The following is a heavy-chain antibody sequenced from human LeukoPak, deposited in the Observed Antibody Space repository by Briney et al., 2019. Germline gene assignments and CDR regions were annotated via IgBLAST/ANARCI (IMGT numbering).Heavy chain of an antibody. J-gene: IGHJ6*03. Sequence: GGSLRLSCAASGFTFSSYWIHWVSHAPGKGLVWVSRIDTDGSSISYTDSVKGRFTISRDNAKNTLYLQMNSLRAADTAVYYCARDPDRAYYYYYYMDVWGKGTTVTISS. CDR3: ARDPDRAYYYYYYMDV. D-gene: IGHD1-14*01. CDR2: IDTDGSSI. V-gene: IGHV3-74*01. CDR1: GFTFSSYW.